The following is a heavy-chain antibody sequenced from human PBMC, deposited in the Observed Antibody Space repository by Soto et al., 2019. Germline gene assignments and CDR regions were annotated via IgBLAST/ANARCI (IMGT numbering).Heavy chain of an antibody. J-gene: IGHJ4*02. V-gene: IGHV3-66*01. CDR1: GFDVSNTD. Sequence: EVQLVESGGDLVQRGGSLRLSCAASGFDVSNTDMSWVRQAPGKGLEWVSVIYSGGYTNYADSVKGRFIVSRDSPKNTLYRQMDSLRAEDTSVYYCAREAIIVIAAHEYYFDYWGQGTLVSVSS. CDR3: AREAIIVIAAHEYYFDY. CDR2: IYSGGYT. D-gene: IGHD3-22*01.